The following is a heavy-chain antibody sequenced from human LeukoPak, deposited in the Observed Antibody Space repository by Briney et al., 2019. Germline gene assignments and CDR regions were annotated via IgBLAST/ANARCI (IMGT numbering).Heavy chain of an antibody. J-gene: IGHJ6*03. CDR2: MSYDGSNK. V-gene: IGHV3-30*04. D-gene: IGHD6-13*01. CDR1: GFTFSSYA. Sequence: GGSLRLSCAASGFTFSSYAMHWVRQAPGKGLEWVAVMSYDGSNKYYADSVKGRFTISRDNSKNTLYLQMNSLRAEDTAVYYCARDRGLGAAGAHYYYYYMDVWGKGTTVTVSS. CDR3: ARDRGLGAAGAHYYYYYMDV.